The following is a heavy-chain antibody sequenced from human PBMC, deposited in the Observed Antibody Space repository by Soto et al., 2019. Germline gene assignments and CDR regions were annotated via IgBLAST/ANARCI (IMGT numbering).Heavy chain of an antibody. CDR3: ARAPYGDYVSYFDY. D-gene: IGHD4-17*01. V-gene: IGHV3-30-3*01. Sequence: QVQLVESGGGVVQPGRSLRLSCAASGFTFSSYAMHWVRQAPGKGLEWVAVISYDGSNKYYADSVKGRFTISRDNSKNTLYLQMNSLRAEDTAVYYCARAPYGDYVSYFDYWGQGTLVTVSS. CDR1: GFTFSSYA. CDR2: ISYDGSNK. J-gene: IGHJ4*02.